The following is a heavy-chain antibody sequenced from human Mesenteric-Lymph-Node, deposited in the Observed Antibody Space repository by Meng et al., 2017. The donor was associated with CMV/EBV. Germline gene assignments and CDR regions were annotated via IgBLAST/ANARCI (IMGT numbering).Heavy chain of an antibody. J-gene: IGHJ3*02. CDR3: ARDKVDYDSSRAFDI. CDR1: GFTFSSYW. CDR2: ISSSSSYI. Sequence: GESLKISCAASGFTFSSYWMSWVRQAPGKGLEWVSSISSSSSYIYYADSVKGRFTISRDNAKNSLYLQMNSLRAEDTAVYYCARDKVDYDSSRAFDIWGQGTMVTVSS. V-gene: IGHV3-21*01. D-gene: IGHD3-22*01.